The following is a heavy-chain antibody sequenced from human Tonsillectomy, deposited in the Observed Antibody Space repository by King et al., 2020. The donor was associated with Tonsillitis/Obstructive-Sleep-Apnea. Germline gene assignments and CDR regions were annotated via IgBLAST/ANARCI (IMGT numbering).Heavy chain of an antibody. CDR2: INQDGSEK. CDR3: ARVAPIFGVVYYFDY. CDR1: GFTFSYYW. Sequence: VQLVESGGGLVQPGGSLRLSCAASGFTFSYYWMSWVRQAPGKGPEWVANINQDGSEKYYVDSVKGRFTISRDNAKNSLCLQMNSLRAEDTAVYYCARVAPIFGVVYYFDYWGQGTLVTVSS. V-gene: IGHV3-7*03. J-gene: IGHJ4*02. D-gene: IGHD3-3*02.